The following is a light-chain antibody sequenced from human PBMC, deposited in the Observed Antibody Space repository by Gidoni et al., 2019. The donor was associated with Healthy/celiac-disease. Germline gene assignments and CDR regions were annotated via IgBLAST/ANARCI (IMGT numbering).Light chain of an antibody. Sequence: EIVMTQSPASLSVSPGERATLSCRASQSVSSNLAWYQQKPGKAPRLLIYGASASATGIPARFSGSGSGTEFTLTISSLHSEDFAVCYCQQYNNWPPWTFAYXTKVEIK. CDR1: QSVSSN. CDR3: QQYNNWPPWT. V-gene: IGKV3-15*01. CDR2: GAS. J-gene: IGKJ1*01.